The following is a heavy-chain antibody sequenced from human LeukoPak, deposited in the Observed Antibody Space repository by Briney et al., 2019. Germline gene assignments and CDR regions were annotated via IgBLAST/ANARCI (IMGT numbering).Heavy chain of an antibody. Sequence: SETLSLTCTVSGGSISSSSYYWGWIRQPPGKGLEWIGSIYYSGSTYYNPSLKSRVTISVDTSKNQFSLKLSSVTAADTAVYYCAGYSSGWYGPFDYWGQGTLVTVSS. CDR3: AGYSSGWYGPFDY. J-gene: IGHJ4*02. D-gene: IGHD6-19*01. CDR2: IYYSGST. CDR1: GGSISSSSYY. V-gene: IGHV4-39*01.